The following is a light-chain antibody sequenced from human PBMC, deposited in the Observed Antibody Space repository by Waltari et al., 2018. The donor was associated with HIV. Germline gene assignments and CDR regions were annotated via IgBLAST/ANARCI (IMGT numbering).Light chain of an antibody. J-gene: IGKJ2*01. CDR1: QSITNS. CDR2: ATS. Sequence: DIQMTQSPTSLSASVGDRVTITCRASQSITNSLVWYQQKSGKAPKLLIYATSTLQSGVSSRFSGSGSGTDFTLTISSLQPEDFATYYCQQSYSTPFTFGQGTKLEIK. CDR3: QQSYSTPFT. V-gene: IGKV1-39*01.